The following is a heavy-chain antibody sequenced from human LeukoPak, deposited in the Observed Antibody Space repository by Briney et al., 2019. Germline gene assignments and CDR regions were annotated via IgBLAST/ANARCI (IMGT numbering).Heavy chain of an antibody. CDR3: ARDMAGFDY. CDR1: GFTFSSYA. D-gene: IGHD5-24*01. Sequence: GGSLRLSCAASGFTFSSYAMHWVRQAPGKGLEWVAVISYDGSNKYYADSVKDRFTISRDNSKNTLYLQMNSLRAEDTAVYYCARDMAGFDYWGQGTLVTVSS. J-gene: IGHJ4*02. CDR2: ISYDGSNK. V-gene: IGHV3-30-3*01.